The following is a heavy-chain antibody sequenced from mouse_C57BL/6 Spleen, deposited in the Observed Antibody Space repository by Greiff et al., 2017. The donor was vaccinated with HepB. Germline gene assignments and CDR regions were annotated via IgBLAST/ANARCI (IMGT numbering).Heavy chain of an antibody. CDR2: FYPGSGSI. D-gene: IGHD2-3*01. Sequence: VKLMESGAELVKPGASVKLSCKASGYTFTEYTIHWVKQRSGQGLEWIGWFYPGSGSIKYNEKFKDKATLTADKSSSTVYMELSRLTSEDSAVYFCARHEGYDGPFAYWGQGTLVTVSA. CDR3: ARHEGYDGPFAY. J-gene: IGHJ3*01. CDR1: GYTFTEYT. V-gene: IGHV1-62-2*01.